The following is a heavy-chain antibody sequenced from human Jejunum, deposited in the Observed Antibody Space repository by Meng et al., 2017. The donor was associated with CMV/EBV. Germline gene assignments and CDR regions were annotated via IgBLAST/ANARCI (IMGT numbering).Heavy chain of an antibody. CDR2: IDPNSGGT. D-gene: IGHD3-3*01. J-gene: IGHJ4*02. CDR3: ARTLSSGGGGYYGF. Sequence: KPSGYTFTGYYMHWVRQAPGQGLEWMGWIDPNSGGTNYVEKFQGRVSLTRDISTAYMELSRLRSDDTAVYYCARTLSSGGGGYYGFWGQGTLVTVSS. CDR1: GYTFTGYY. V-gene: IGHV1-2*02.